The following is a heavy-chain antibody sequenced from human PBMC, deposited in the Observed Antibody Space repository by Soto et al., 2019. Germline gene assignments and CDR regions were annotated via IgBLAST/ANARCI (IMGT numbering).Heavy chain of an antibody. CDR1: GFTFSSYW. D-gene: IGHD3-3*01. CDR3: ARAPTDDRFLEWLFLGPHPYWFDP. V-gene: IGHV3-7*01. J-gene: IGHJ5*02. CDR2: IKQDGSEK. Sequence: HPGGSLRLSCAASGFTFSSYWMSWVRQAPGKGLEWVANIKQDGSEKYYVDSVKGRFTISRDNAKNSLYLQMNSLRAEDTAVYYCARAPTDDRFLEWLFLGPHPYWFDPWGQGTLVTVSS.